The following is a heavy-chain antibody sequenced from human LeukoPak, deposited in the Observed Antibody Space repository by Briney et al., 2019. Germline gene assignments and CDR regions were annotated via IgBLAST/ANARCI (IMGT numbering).Heavy chain of an antibody. J-gene: IGHJ4*02. CDR2: IYYSGST. V-gene: IGHV4-31*03. Sequence: PSETLSLTCTVSGGSISSGGYYWSWIRQHPGKGLEWIGYIYYSGSTYYNPSLKSRVTISVDTSKNQFSLKLSSVTAADTAVYYCAREGRYGGNPYLDYWGQGTLVTVSS. CDR3: AREGRYGGNPYLDY. D-gene: IGHD4-23*01. CDR1: GGSISSGGYY.